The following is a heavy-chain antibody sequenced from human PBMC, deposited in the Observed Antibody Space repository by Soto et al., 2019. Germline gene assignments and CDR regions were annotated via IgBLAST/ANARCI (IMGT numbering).Heavy chain of an antibody. Sequence: GGSLRLSCVVSGMSFSKFWMTWVRQAPGKGLEWVANIKQDGSERLYVDSVKGRFTISRDNARNSLYLQMDSLRVDDTAVYYCASIARWGQGTLVTVSS. V-gene: IGHV3-7*01. CDR2: IKQDGSER. CDR1: GMSFSKFW. J-gene: IGHJ5*02. CDR3: ASIAR.